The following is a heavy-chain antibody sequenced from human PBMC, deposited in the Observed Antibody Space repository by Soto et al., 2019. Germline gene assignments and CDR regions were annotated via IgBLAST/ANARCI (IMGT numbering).Heavy chain of an antibody. CDR1: VGSISSSNW. CDR2: IYHSGST. D-gene: IGHD3-16*01. V-gene: IGHV4-4*02. Sequence: QVQLQESGPGLVKPSGTLSLTCAVSVGSISSSNWWSWVRQPPGKGLEWIGGIYHSGSTNYKPSLKSRVTISVDKSKNQFSLKLSSVTAADTAVYYCARPMGGSDYYYDMDVWGQGTPVTVSS. CDR3: ARPMGGSDYYYDMDV. J-gene: IGHJ6*02.